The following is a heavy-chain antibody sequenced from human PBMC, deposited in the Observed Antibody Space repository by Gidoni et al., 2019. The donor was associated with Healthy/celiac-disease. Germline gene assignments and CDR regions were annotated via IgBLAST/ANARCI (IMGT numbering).Heavy chain of an antibody. CDR2: INHSGST. D-gene: IGHD3-22*01. V-gene: IGHV4-34*01. J-gene: IGHJ5*02. CDR1: GGSFSGYY. Sequence: QVQLQQWGAGLLKPSETLSLTCAVYGGSFSGYYWSWIRQPPGKGLEWIGEINHSGSTNYNPSFNIRVTISVDTSKNQFSMKLSSVTAADTAVYDGARVRARAPIVATHWFDPWGQGTLVTVSS. CDR3: ARVRARAPIVATHWFDP.